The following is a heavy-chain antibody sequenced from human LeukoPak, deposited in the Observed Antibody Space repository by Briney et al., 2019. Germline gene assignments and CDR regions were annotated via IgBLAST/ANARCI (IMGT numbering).Heavy chain of an antibody. Sequence: ASVKVSCKASGYTFTGYYMHWVRQAPGQGLEWMGWINPNSGGTNYAQKFQGRVTMTRDTSISTAYMELSRLRSDDTAVYYCARERVRDIVVVPAASAFDIWGQGTMVTVSS. CDR1: GYTFTGYY. J-gene: IGHJ3*02. D-gene: IGHD2-2*01. CDR3: ARERVRDIVVVPAASAFDI. V-gene: IGHV1-2*02. CDR2: INPNSGGT.